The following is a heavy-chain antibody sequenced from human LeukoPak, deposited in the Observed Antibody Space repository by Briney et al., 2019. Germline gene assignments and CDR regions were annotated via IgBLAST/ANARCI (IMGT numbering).Heavy chain of an antibody. CDR2: VFYSGST. D-gene: IGHD2-21*01. Sequence: SETLSLTCTVSGGSISSSDYFWGWIHQPPGKGLEWIGTVFYSGSTYYNPSLKSRVTISIDTSKNQFSLKLSSVTAADTSIYYCARHRRTYSWYFDLWGRGTLVTVSS. CDR1: GGSISSSDYF. CDR3: ARHRRTYSWYFDL. V-gene: IGHV4-39*01. J-gene: IGHJ2*01.